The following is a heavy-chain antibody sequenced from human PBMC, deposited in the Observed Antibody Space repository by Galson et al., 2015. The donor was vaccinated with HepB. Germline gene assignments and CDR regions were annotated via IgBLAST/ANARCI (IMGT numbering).Heavy chain of an antibody. Sequence: LSLTCTVSGGSISSGGYYWSWIRQHPGKGLEWIGYIYYSGSTYYNPSLKSRVTISVDTSKNQFSLKLSSVTAADTAVYYCARGEYSYGPRGMDVWGQGTTVTVSS. V-gene: IGHV4-31*03. J-gene: IGHJ6*02. CDR1: GGSISSGGYY. CDR2: IYYSGST. CDR3: ARGEYSYGPRGMDV. D-gene: IGHD5-18*01.